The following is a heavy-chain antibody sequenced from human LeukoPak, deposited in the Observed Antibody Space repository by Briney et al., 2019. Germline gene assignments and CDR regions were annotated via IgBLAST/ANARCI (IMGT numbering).Heavy chain of an antibody. CDR2: IKQDGSEK. Sequence: GGSLRLSCAASGFTFTHFWMSWVRQAPGKGLEWVANIKQDGSEKYYVDSVKGRFTISRDNAKNSLYLQMNSLRAEDTAVYYCARALCSGGSCYWFDPWGQGTLVTVSS. J-gene: IGHJ5*02. CDR3: ARALCSGGSCYWFDP. CDR1: GFTFTHFW. D-gene: IGHD2-15*01. V-gene: IGHV3-7*01.